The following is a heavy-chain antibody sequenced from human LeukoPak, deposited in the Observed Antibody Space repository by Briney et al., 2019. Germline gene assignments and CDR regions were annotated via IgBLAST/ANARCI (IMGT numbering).Heavy chain of an antibody. CDR1: GGSISSSSYY. J-gene: IGHJ3*02. D-gene: IGHD3-10*01. CDR3: ARLLAGEYDPFDI. Sequence: SETLSLTCTVSGGSISSSSYYWGWIRQPPGKGLEWIGSIYYSGSTYYNPSLKSRVTISVDTSKNQFSLKLSSVTAADTAVYYCARLLAGEYDPFDIWGQGTMVTVSS. CDR2: IYYSGST. V-gene: IGHV4-39*07.